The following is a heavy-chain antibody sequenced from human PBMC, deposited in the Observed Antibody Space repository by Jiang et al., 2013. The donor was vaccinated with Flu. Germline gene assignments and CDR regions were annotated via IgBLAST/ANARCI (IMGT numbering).Heavy chain of an antibody. V-gene: IGHV1-69*04. J-gene: IGHJ2*01. CDR2: IIPILGIA. CDR3: ARDGRAVAGPGYWFFDL. Sequence: GAEVKKPGSSVKVSCTASGGIFTSYTITWVRQAPGQGLEWMGRIIPILGIANYAQKFQGRVTITADKSTSTAYMELSSLRSEDTAVYYCARDGRAVAGPGYWFFDLWGRGTLVTVSS. CDR1: GGIFTSYT. D-gene: IGHD6-19*01.